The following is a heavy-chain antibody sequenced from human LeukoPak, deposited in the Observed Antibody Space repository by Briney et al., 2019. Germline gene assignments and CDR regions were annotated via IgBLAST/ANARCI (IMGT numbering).Heavy chain of an antibody. V-gene: IGHV3-30*02. CDR3: ASGGPTRGPLDY. CDR2: LRKDATYS. Sequence: GGSLRLSCEASGFPFRRDAMYWVRQTPDKGLQWVAYLRKDATYSNYADSVRGRFTISRDNSKNTLDLQMSSLRVDDTAVYYCASGGPTRGPLDYWGQGTLVTVSS. J-gene: IGHJ4*02. D-gene: IGHD1-26*01. CDR1: GFPFRRDA.